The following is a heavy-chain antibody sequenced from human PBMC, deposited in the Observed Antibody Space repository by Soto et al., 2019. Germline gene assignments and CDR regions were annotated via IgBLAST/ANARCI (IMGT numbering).Heavy chain of an antibody. CDR2: ISPYNGDT. D-gene: IGHD2-2*02. CDR3: ARGGQYRYFDY. Sequence: QVQLVQSGAEVKKPGASVKVSCTTSGYTFTLFGITWVRQAPGQCLEWMGWISPYNGDTKYAEKLEGRVTLTTDTSTDTAYMELTRLTSDDTAEYYCARGGQYRYFDYWGQGTLVTVSS. J-gene: IGHJ4*02. V-gene: IGHV1-18*01. CDR1: GYTFTLFG.